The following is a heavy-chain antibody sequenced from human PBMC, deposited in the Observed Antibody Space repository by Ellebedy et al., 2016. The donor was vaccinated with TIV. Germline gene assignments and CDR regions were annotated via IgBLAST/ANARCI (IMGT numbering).Heavy chain of an antibody. CDR2: IRSEADSYAT. CDR3: IRQICRGACDYPDY. J-gene: IGHJ4*02. Sequence: GESLKISCAASGFTFSAFAIHWVRQASGKGLEWVGRIRSEADSYATLYAAAVRGRFTISRDDSKNTAYLQMNSLKTEDTAVYYCIRQICRGACDYPDYWGQGALVTVSS. V-gene: IGHV3-73*01. D-gene: IGHD2-21*02. CDR1: GFTFSAFA.